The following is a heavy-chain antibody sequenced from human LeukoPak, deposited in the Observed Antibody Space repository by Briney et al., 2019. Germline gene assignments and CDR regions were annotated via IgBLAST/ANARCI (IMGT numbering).Heavy chain of an antibody. Sequence: SETLSLTCNVSGGSISSNYWSWIRQPPGKGLEWIGYIYYSGSTNYNPSLKSRVTISVDTSKNQFSLKLSSVTAADTAVYYCARERSNYYGSGSYYKPIHDAFDIWGQGTMVTVSS. D-gene: IGHD3-10*01. J-gene: IGHJ3*02. CDR2: IYYSGST. CDR1: GGSISSNY. V-gene: IGHV4-59*01. CDR3: ARERSNYYGSGSYYKPIHDAFDI.